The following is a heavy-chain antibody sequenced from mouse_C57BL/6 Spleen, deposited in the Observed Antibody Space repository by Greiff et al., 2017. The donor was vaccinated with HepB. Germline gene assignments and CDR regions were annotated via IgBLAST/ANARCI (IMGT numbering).Heavy chain of an antibody. D-gene: IGHD1-1*01. CDR1: GFTFSDYG. CDR2: ISSGSSTI. J-gene: IGHJ1*03. Sequence: EVQLVESGGGLVKPGGSLKLSCAASGFTFSDYGMHWVRQAPEKGLEWVAYISSGSSTIYYADTVKGRFTISRDNAKNTLFLQMTSLRSEDTAMYYCARSTTVVATRNFDVWGTGTTVTVSS. CDR3: ARSTTVVATRNFDV. V-gene: IGHV5-17*01.